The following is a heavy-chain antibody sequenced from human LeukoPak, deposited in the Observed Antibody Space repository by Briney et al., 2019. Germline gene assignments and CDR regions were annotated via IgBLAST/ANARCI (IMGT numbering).Heavy chain of an antibody. D-gene: IGHD6-19*01. Sequence: SETLSLTCTVSGGSISSGGYYWSWIRQHPGKGLEWIGYIYYSGSTNYNPSLKSRVTISVDTSKNQFALKLSSVTAADTAVYYCARDAVAGTGFDPWGQGTLVTVSS. J-gene: IGHJ5*02. CDR3: ARDAVAGTGFDP. V-gene: IGHV4-61*08. CDR2: IYYSGST. CDR1: GGSISSGGYY.